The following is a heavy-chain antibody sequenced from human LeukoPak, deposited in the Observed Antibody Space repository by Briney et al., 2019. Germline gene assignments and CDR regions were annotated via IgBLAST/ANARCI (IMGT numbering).Heavy chain of an antibody. Sequence: GASVKVSCKASGGTFSSYAISWVRQAPGQGLEWMGWISAYNGNTNYAQKLQGRVTMTTDTSTSTAYMELRSLRSDDTAVYYCARDDTMVRGTASRGYNWFDPWGQGTLVTVSS. D-gene: IGHD3-10*01. CDR1: GGTFSSYA. V-gene: IGHV1-18*01. CDR3: ARDDTMVRGTASRGYNWFDP. J-gene: IGHJ5*02. CDR2: ISAYNGNT.